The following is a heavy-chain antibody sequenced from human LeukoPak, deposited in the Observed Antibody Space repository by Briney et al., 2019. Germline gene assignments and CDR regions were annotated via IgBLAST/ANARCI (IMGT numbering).Heavy chain of an antibody. J-gene: IGHJ4*02. D-gene: IGHD6-6*01. Sequence: SETLSLTCTVSGGSISSSSYYWGWIRQPPGKGLEWIGSIYYSGSTYYNPSLKSRVTISVDTSKNQFSLKLSSVTAADTAVYYCARVPYFGSSRKIVDYWGQGTLVTVSS. CDR1: GGSISSSSYY. CDR3: ARVPYFGSSRKIVDY. V-gene: IGHV4-39*07. CDR2: IYYSGST.